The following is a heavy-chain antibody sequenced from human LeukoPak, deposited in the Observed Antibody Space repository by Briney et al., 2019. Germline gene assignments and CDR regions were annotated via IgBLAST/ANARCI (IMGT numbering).Heavy chain of an antibody. J-gene: IGHJ4*02. CDR3: ARGESLVTTIDY. V-gene: IGHV3-30*03. D-gene: IGHD5-12*01. CDR1: GFTFSSYS. Sequence: PGGSLRLSCAASGFTFSSYSMNWVRQAPGKGLEWVAVISYDGSNKYYADSVKGRFTISRDNSKNTLYLQMNSLRAEDTAVYYCARGESLVTTIDYWGQGTLVTVSS. CDR2: ISYDGSNK.